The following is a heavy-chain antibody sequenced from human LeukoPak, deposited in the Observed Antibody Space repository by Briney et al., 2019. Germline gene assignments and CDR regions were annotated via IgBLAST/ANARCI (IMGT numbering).Heavy chain of an antibody. CDR1: GFTFSSYS. CDR3: ARDWIRYYYDSSGSLGRRYFDY. CDR2: ISSSSSSYI. V-gene: IGHV3-21*01. D-gene: IGHD3-22*01. Sequence: GGSLRLSCAASGFTFSSYSMNWVRQAPGKGLEWVSSISSSSSSYIYYADSVKGRFTISRDNAKNSLYLQMNSLRAEDTAVYYCARDWIRYYYDSSGSLGRRYFDYWGQGTLVTVSS. J-gene: IGHJ4*02.